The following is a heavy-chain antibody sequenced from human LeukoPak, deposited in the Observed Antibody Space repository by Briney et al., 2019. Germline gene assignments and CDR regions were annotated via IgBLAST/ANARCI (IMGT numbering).Heavy chain of an antibody. D-gene: IGHD4-23*01. J-gene: IGHJ6*03. V-gene: IGHV3-23*01. CDR2: ISGSGGST. CDR1: GFTFSSYA. CDR3: AKDVGGNYYFYMDV. Sequence: GGSLRLSCAASGFTFSSYAMSWVRQAPGKGLEWVSAISGSGGSTYYADSVKGRFTSSRDSSKNTLYPQMNSLRAEDMALYYCAKDVGGNYYFYMDVWGKGTTVTVSS.